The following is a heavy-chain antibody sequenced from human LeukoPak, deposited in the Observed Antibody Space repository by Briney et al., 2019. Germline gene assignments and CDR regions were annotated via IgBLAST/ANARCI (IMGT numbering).Heavy chain of an antibody. Sequence: GGSLRLSCAASGFTFSSYGMHWVRQAPGKGLEWVAFIRYDGSNKYYADSVKGRFTISRDNSKNTLYLQMNSLRVEDTAVYYCARSWPGSNYYYYGMDVWGQGTTVTVSS. J-gene: IGHJ6*02. CDR2: IRYDGSNK. CDR3: ARSWPGSNYYYYGMDV. V-gene: IGHV3-30*02. CDR1: GFTFSSYG. D-gene: IGHD3-10*01.